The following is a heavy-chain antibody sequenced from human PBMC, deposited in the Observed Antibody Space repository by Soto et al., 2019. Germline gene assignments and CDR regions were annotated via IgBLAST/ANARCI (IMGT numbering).Heavy chain of an antibody. V-gene: IGHV1-18*01. D-gene: IGHD4-17*01. Sequence: QVHLVQSGAEVKKPGASVRVSCKASGYTFTSYGISWVRQAPGQGLEWMGWIDTRNNNTQYAQNYQGRVYITTEPSTSTAFLELRSIRSDDTAFYYCATEYGARPEDFQAWGQGTLVTVSS. CDR1: GYTFTSYG. CDR3: ATEYGARPEDFQA. J-gene: IGHJ1*01. CDR2: IDTRNNNT.